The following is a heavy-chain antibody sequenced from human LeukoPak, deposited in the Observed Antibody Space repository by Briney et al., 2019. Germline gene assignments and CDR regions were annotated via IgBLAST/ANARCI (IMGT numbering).Heavy chain of an antibody. D-gene: IGHD3-10*01. CDR3: AREGKDYYGSGMVGP. Sequence: SETLSLTCTVSGGSISGYYWSWIRQPPGKGLEWIGYIYYSGSTNYNPSLKSRVTISVDTSKNQFSLKLSSVTAADTAVYYCAREGKDYYGSGMVGPWGQGTLVTVSS. J-gene: IGHJ5*02. CDR2: IYYSGST. CDR1: GGSISGYY. V-gene: IGHV4-59*01.